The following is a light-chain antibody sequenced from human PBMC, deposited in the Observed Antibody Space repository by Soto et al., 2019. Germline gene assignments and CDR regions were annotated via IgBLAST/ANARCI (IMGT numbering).Light chain of an antibody. CDR2: SAS. V-gene: IGKV3-20*01. CDR3: HQYGDSRWT. CDR1: QSVTSSF. J-gene: IGKJ1*01. Sequence: EIVLTQSPGTLSLSPGERATLSCRASQSVTSSFLAWYQQKPGQAPRLLIYSASHRATGIPDRFSGSESGTDFTLTISRLEPEDFAVYYCHQYGDSRWTFXQGTKVDI.